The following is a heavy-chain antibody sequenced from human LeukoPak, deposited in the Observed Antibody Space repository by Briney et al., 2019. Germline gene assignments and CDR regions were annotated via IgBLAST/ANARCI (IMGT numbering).Heavy chain of an antibody. CDR1: GFTFGNYA. V-gene: IGHV3-30-3*01. CDR2: ISDDGSRQ. J-gene: IGHJ4*02. CDR3: LKDRTGTYTLGY. Sequence: PGGSLRLSCAATGFTFGNYAIHWGRQAPGKGLEWVAFISDDGSRQHYADSVKGRFTISRDNSKNTLNLQMNSLRAEDTAVYYCLKDRTGTYTLGYWGQGTLVTVSS. D-gene: IGHD3-10*01.